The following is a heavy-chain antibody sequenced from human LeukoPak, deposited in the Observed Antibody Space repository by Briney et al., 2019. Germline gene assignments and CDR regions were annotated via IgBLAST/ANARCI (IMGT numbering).Heavy chain of an antibody. CDR2: MNPNSGNT. CDR1: GYTFTSYD. V-gene: IGHV1-8*01. Sequence: APVKVSCKASGYTFTSYDINWVRQATGQGLEWMGWMNPNSGNTGYAQKFQGRVTMTRNTSISTAYMELSSLRSEDTAVYYCARGLRRWSTFDYWGQGTLVTVSS. D-gene: IGHD2-15*01. J-gene: IGHJ4*02. CDR3: ARGLRRWSTFDY.